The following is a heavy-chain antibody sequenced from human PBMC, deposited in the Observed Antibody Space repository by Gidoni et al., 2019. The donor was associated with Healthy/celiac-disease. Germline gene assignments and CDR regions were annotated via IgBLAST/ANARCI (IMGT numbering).Heavy chain of an antibody. Sequence: QVQLQESGPGLVKPSETLSLTCTVSGGSISSYYWSWIRQPPGKGLEWIGYIYSSGSTNYNPSLKSRVTISVDTSKNQFSLKLSSVTAADTAVYYCARASGGGYCSGGSCYSGYFDYWGQGTQVTVSS. J-gene: IGHJ4*02. CDR3: ARASGGGYCSGGSCYSGYFDY. D-gene: IGHD2-15*01. CDR2: IYSSGST. CDR1: GGSISSYY. V-gene: IGHV4-59*01.